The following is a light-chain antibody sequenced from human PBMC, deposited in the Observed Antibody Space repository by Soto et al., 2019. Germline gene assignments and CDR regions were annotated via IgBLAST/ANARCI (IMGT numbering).Light chain of an antibody. CDR2: STS. V-gene: IGKV3-20*01. CDR1: QSISISY. CDR3: QQYNNWPPIT. J-gene: IGKJ5*01. Sequence: EIVLTQSPGTLSLSPGERATLSCRASQSISISYIAWYQQQPGQAPRLLIYSTSIRATGIPDRFSGSGSGTDFTLTISKLEPGDFAVYYCQQYNNWPPITFGQGTRLEIK.